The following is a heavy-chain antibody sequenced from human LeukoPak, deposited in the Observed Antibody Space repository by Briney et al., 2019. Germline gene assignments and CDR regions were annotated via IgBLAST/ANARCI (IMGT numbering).Heavy chain of an antibody. CDR1: GFTFSSYG. Sequence: GGSLRLSCAASGFTFSSYGMHWVRQAPGKGLEGGAVIWYDGSNKYYADSVKGRFTISRDNSKTTLYLQMNSLRAEDTAVYYCAREEVGATLDYWGQGTLVTVSS. CDR2: IWYDGSNK. D-gene: IGHD1-26*01. J-gene: IGHJ4*02. V-gene: IGHV3-33*01. CDR3: AREEVGATLDY.